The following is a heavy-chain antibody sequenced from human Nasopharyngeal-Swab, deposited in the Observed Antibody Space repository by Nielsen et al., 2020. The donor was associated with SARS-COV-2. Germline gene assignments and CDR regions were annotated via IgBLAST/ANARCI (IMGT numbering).Heavy chain of an antibody. CDR3: ARGSSVHAFDV. CDR1: GFTFNTHG. CDR2: IWYDGSNK. D-gene: IGHD3-10*01. Sequence: LSLTCVASGFTFNTHGMHWVRQVPGKGLAWVATIWYDGSNKYYADSVKGRFTISRDNSKNTLFLQTSSLRAEDTAVYYCARGSSVHAFDVWGQGTEVTVSS. J-gene: IGHJ3*01. V-gene: IGHV3-33*01.